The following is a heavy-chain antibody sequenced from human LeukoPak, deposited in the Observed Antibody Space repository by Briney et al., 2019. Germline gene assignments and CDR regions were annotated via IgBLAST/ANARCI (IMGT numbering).Heavy chain of an antibody. CDR1: DGSIRSSNYY. CDR2: IYYTGST. J-gene: IGHJ4*02. D-gene: IGHD2-15*01. CDR3: ALVAYRSGGSCRPSNY. V-gene: IGHV4-39*01. Sequence: PSETLSLTCTVSDGSIRSSNYYWGWIRQPPGRGLEWIGSIYYTGSTYYNPSLKSRVTISVDTSENQFSLKLSSVTAADTAIYHCALVAYRSGGSCRPSNYWGQGTLVSVSS.